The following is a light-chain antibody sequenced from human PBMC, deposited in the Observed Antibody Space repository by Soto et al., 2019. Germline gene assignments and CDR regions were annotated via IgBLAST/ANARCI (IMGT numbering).Light chain of an antibody. J-gene: IGKJ5*01. CDR3: QQRSSAIT. V-gene: IGKV3-11*01. CDR2: DAS. CDR1: QSVSSY. Sequence: EIVLTQSPDTLSLSPGERATLSCRASQSVSSYLAWYQQKPGQAPRLLIYDASNRATGIPARFSGSGSGTEFTLTISSLEPEDFAVYYCQQRSSAITFGQGTRLEIK.